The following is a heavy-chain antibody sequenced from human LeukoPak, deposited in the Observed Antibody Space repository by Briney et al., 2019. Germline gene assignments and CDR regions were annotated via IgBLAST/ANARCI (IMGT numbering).Heavy chain of an antibody. CDR3: VKTLFGVVFHSMDV. Sequence: GRSLRLSCAASALTYSRLVMSWVRQAPGKGLEWVSSISDSGDSTYYADSVKGRFTISRDNFMNTLFLQMNSLRAEDTAVYYCVKTLFGVVFHSMDVWGQGTTVNVAS. CDR1: ALTYSRLV. J-gene: IGHJ6*02. D-gene: IGHD3-3*01. CDR2: ISDSGDST. V-gene: IGHV3-23*01.